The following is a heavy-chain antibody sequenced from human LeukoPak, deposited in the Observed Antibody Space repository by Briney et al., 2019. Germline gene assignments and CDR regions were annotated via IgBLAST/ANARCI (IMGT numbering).Heavy chain of an antibody. D-gene: IGHD3-22*01. J-gene: IGHJ4*02. Sequence: SETLSLTCTVSGGSISSSSYYWGWIRQPPGKGLEWIGSIYYSGSTYYNPSLKSRVTISVDTSKNQFSLKLSSVTAADTAVYYCARRLIVVAVFDYWGQGTLVTVSS. CDR3: ARRLIVVAVFDY. CDR2: IYYSGST. CDR1: GGSISSSSYY. V-gene: IGHV4-39*07.